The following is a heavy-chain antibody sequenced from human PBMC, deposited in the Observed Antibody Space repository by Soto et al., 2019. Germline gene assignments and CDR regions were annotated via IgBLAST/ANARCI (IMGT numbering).Heavy chain of an antibody. Sequence: ASVKVSGKASGFTFTGYYIHWVRQAPGQGLEWMGWIKSNGDDRKYAQKFQDRVTMTRDTSMNTVYMELSRLRSDDTAVYYCARGQRSYGEVPFDYWGQGTLVTVSS. V-gene: IGHV1-2*02. CDR3: ARGQRSYGEVPFDY. J-gene: IGHJ4*02. CDR2: IKSNGDDR. D-gene: IGHD3-16*01. CDR1: GFTFTGYY.